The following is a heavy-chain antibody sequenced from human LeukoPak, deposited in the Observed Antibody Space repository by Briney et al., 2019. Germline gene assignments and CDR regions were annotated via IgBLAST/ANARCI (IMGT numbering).Heavy chain of an antibody. D-gene: IGHD6-13*01. Sequence: GGSLRLSCAASGFTFSSYGMHWVRQAPGKGLEWVAVIWYDGSNKYYADSVKGRLTISRDNSKNTLYLQMNSLRAEDTAVYYCAKGEQYSSSWNGGFDYWGQGTLVTVSS. J-gene: IGHJ4*02. CDR2: IWYDGSNK. CDR3: AKGEQYSSSWNGGFDY. V-gene: IGHV3-33*06. CDR1: GFTFSSYG.